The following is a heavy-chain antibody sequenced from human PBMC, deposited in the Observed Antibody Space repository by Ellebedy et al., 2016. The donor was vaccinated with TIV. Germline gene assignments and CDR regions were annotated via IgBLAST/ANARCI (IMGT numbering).Heavy chain of an antibody. CDR2: IYYSGST. J-gene: IGHJ5*02. V-gene: IGHV4-39*01. Sequence: MPSETLSLTCTVSGGSISSSSYYWGWIRQPPGKGLEWIGSIYYSGSTYYNPSLKSRVTISVDTSKNQFSLKLSSVTAADTAVYYCARLEVVPAAGGHNWFDPWGQGTLVTVSS. CDR1: GGSISSSSYY. CDR3: ARLEVVPAAGGHNWFDP. D-gene: IGHD2-2*01.